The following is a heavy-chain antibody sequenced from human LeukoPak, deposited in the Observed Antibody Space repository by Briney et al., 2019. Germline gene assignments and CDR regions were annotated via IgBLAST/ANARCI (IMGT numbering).Heavy chain of an antibody. CDR1: GFTFSSYG. J-gene: IGHJ3*02. CDR3: AKDRQWLVWDAFDI. D-gene: IGHD6-19*01. Sequence: GGSLRLSCAASGFTFSSYGMHWVRQAPGKGLEWVAVISYDGSNKYYADSVKGRLTISRDNSKNTLYLQMNSLRAEDTAVYYCAKDRQWLVWDAFDIWGQGTMVTVSS. V-gene: IGHV3-30*18. CDR2: ISYDGSNK.